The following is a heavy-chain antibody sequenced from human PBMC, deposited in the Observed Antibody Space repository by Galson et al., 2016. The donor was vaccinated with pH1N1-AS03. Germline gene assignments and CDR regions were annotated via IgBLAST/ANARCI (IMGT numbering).Heavy chain of an antibody. CDR2: MYHSGTT. Sequence: SETLSLTCDVSGFSISSGYYWGWIRQPPGKGLEWIGSMYHSGTTFHNPSLKSRVTMSVDTSKNQFSLKLTSVTAADTAVYYCAKSLYLSGSSHSYFDLWGRGTLVIVSS. CDR3: AKSLYLSGSSHSYFDL. J-gene: IGHJ2*01. V-gene: IGHV4-38-2*01. D-gene: IGHD3-10*01. CDR1: GFSISSGYY.